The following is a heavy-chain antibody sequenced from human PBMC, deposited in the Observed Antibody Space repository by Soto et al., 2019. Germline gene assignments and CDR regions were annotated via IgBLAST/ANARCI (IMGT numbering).Heavy chain of an antibody. Sequence: EVQLVESGGGLVQPGGSLRLSCAVSGFTVRTNHMSWVRQAPGKGLEWVAVIYSGGSTYYADSVKGRFTISRDNSKNTLYLQMNSLRAEDTALYYCARDPHDYWGQGTLVTVSS. J-gene: IGHJ4*02. CDR1: GFTVRTNH. CDR2: IYSGGST. V-gene: IGHV3-66*01. CDR3: ARDPHDY.